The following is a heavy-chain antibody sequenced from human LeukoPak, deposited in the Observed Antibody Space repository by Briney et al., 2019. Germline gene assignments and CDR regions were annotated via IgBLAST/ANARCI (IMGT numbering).Heavy chain of an antibody. CDR1: GYSFTSYW. Sequence: GESLKISCKGSGYSFTSYWIGWVRQMPGKGPEWMGIIYPGDSDTRYSPSFQGQVTISADKSISTAYPQWSSLKASDTAMYYCARHAPLYYGSGSHLDYWGQGTLVTVSS. J-gene: IGHJ4*02. D-gene: IGHD3-10*01. CDR2: IYPGDSDT. CDR3: ARHAPLYYGSGSHLDY. V-gene: IGHV5-51*01.